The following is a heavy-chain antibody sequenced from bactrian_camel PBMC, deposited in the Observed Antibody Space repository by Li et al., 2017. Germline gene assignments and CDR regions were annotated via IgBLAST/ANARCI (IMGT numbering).Heavy chain of an antibody. Sequence: VESGGGLVQPGGSLRLSCAASGFTFSSSDMSWGRQIPGKGLEWVSGIDTGDGNTYYADSVKGRFTISHDAAKNSVDLQMNSLKPDDTAVYYCAATGQMLSVAGCRTQGTQVTVS. CDR1: GFTFSSSD. J-gene: IGHJ4*01. CDR2: IDTGDGNT. D-gene: IGHD1*01. V-gene: IGHV3S40*01.